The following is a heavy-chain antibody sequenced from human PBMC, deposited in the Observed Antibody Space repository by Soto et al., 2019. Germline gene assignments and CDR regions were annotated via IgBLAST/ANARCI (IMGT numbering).Heavy chain of an antibody. CDR3: ARSGYSGYDYVPTDY. V-gene: IGHV4-31*03. CDR1: GGSISSGAYY. Sequence: SETLSLTCTVSGGSISSGAYYWSWIRQHQGKGLGWIGYIYYSGSAYYSPSLKNRITISVDTSKNQFSLKLSSVTAADTAVYYCARSGYSGYDYVPTDYWGQGTLVTVSS. D-gene: IGHD5-12*01. CDR2: IYYSGSA. J-gene: IGHJ4*02.